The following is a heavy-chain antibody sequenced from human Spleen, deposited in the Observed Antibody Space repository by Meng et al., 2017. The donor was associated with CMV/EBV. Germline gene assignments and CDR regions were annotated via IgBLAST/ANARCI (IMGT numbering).Heavy chain of an antibody. J-gene: IGHJ6*02. CDR1: GGTFSSYA. Sequence: SVKVSCKASGGTFSSYAISWVRQAPGQGLEWMGGIIPIFGTANYAQKFQGRVTITTDESTSTAYMELSSLRSEDTAVYYCAKVDCSSTSCYGIYYYYYGMDVWGQGTTVTVSS. V-gene: IGHV1-69*05. CDR3: AKVDCSSTSCYGIYYYYYGMDV. CDR2: IIPIFGTA. D-gene: IGHD2-2*01.